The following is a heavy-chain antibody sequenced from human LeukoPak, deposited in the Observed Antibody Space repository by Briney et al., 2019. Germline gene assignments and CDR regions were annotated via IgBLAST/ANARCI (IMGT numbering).Heavy chain of an antibody. Sequence: PETLSLTCAVYGGSFSVYYWSWIRQPPGKGLEWIGEINHSGRTNYNPSLKSRVTISVDTSKNQFSLKLSSVTAAATAVYYCARGRPVVVPAAEADFYIWGQGTMVTVSS. V-gene: IGHV4-34*01. CDR1: GGSFSVYY. CDR3: ARGRPVVVPAAEADFYI. D-gene: IGHD2-2*01. CDR2: INHSGRT. J-gene: IGHJ3*02.